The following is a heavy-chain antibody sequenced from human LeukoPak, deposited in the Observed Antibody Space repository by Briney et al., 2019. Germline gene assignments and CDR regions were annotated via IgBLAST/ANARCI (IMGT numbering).Heavy chain of an antibody. D-gene: IGHD4-11*01. J-gene: IGHJ4*02. CDR1: GFTFSDYA. CDR2: ISNSGGST. V-gene: IGHV3-23*01. CDR3: AKFRMTTVTSFDY. Sequence: PGGSLRLSCAASGFTFSDYAMSWVRQAPGPGLEWVSSISNSGGSTYYADSVKGRFTISRDNSKNTLYLQMNSLRAEDTAVYYCAKFRMTTVTSFDYWGQGTLVTVSS.